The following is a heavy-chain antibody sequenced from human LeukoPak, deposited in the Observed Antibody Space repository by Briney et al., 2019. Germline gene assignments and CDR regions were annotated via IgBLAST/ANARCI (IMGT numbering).Heavy chain of an antibody. V-gene: IGHV1-18*01. CDR3: ARVYYDSSGYYYRRFDY. Sequence: GASVKVSCKASGCTFTSYGISWVRQAPGQGLEWMGWISAYNGNTNYAQKLQGRVTMTTDTSTSTAYMELRSLRSDDTAVYYCARVYYDSSGYYYRRFDYWGQGTLVTVSS. CDR1: GCTFTSYG. CDR2: ISAYNGNT. D-gene: IGHD3-22*01. J-gene: IGHJ4*02.